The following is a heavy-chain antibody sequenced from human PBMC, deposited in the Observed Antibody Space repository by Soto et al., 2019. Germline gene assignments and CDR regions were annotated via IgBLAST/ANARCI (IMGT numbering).Heavy chain of an antibody. Sequence: GGSLRLSCAGSVFTFSSYAISWVRQAPGKGLEWVSYISGSSRYTNFADSVKGRFTISRDNAKNSLYLQMNSLRAEDTAVYYCARHTSGWHYYDYWGQGTPVTVSS. J-gene: IGHJ4*02. V-gene: IGHV3-21*05. CDR2: ISGSSRYT. D-gene: IGHD6-19*01. CDR3: ARHTSGWHYYDY. CDR1: VFTFSSYA.